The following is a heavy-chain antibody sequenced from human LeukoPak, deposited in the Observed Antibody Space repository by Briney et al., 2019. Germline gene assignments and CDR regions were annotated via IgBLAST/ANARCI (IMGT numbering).Heavy chain of an antibody. V-gene: IGHV3-74*01. Sequence: GGSLRLSCAASGFTFSSCWMHWVRQAPGKGLVWVSRINSDGSSTSYADSVKGRFTISRDNAKNTLYLQMNSLRAEDTAVYYCARANRLVVTRENWFDPWGQGTLVTVSS. D-gene: IGHD2-21*02. CDR3: ARANRLVVTRENWFDP. CDR2: INSDGSST. J-gene: IGHJ5*02. CDR1: GFTFSSCW.